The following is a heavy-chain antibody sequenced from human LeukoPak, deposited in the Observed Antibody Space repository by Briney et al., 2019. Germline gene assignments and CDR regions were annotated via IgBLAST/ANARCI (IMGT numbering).Heavy chain of an antibody. CDR1: GGSISSYY. CDR3: ATELLGYYSSRSCHVDRDRFDP. D-gene: IGHD2-2*01. J-gene: IGHJ5*02. V-gene: IGHV4-59*12. CDR2: IHYSGST. Sequence: SETLSLTCTVSGGSISSYYWSWIRQSPGKGLEWIGYIHYSGSTNYNPSLKSRVTISVDTSKNQFSLKLSSVTAADTAVYYCATELLGYYSSRSCHVDRDRFDPWGQGTLVTVSS.